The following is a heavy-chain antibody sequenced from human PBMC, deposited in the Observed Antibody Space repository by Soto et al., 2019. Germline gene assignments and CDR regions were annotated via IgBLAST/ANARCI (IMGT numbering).Heavy chain of an antibody. CDR2: ISGSDGRT. CDR1: GFTFSISA. CDR3: AKSLNINWKNWFDP. D-gene: IGHD1-1*01. J-gene: IGHJ5*02. Sequence: EVQILESGGGLVQPGGSLRLSCAASGFTFSISAMNWVRQAPGKGLEWVSVISGSDGRTYYADSVKGRFTISRDNSKNTLYLDMNSLRAEDTAVYYCAKSLNINWKNWFDPWGQGTLVTVSS. V-gene: IGHV3-23*01.